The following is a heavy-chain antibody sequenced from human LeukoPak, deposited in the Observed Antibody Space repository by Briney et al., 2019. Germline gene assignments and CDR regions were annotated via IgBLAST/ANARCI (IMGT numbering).Heavy chain of an antibody. Sequence: SETLSLTCTVSGDSMTSTSHFWDWIRQPPGKGLEWIGSIYYRGSTYYNPSLKSRVTISVDTSKNQFSLKLTSLTAADTAVYYCARDSGYDSHPFDYWGQGTLVTVSS. J-gene: IGHJ4*02. CDR3: ARDSGYDSHPFDY. V-gene: IGHV4-39*07. CDR1: GDSMTSTSHF. D-gene: IGHD5-12*01. CDR2: IYYRGST.